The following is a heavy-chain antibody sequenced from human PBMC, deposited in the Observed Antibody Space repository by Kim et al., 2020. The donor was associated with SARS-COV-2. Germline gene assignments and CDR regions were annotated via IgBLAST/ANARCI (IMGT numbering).Heavy chain of an antibody. V-gene: IGHV4-31*03. CDR2: IYYSGSA. CDR3: ATGSPAYGFFDS. D-gene: IGHD3-3*01. CDR1: GGSISSGGYY. Sequence: SETLSLTCTVSGGSISSGGYYWSWIRQHPGKGLEWIGYIYYSGSAYYNPSLKSRVTISIDTSKNQFSLKLSSVTAADTAVYYCATGSPAYGFFDSWGQGTLVTVSS. J-gene: IGHJ4*02.